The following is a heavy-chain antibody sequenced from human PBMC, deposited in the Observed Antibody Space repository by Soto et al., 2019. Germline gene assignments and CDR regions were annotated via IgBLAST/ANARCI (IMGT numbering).Heavy chain of an antibody. CDR1: GFSFATYG. Sequence: GGSLRLSCAASGFSFATYGMSWVRQAPGKGLEWVSGSSASGGSTYYADSVKGRFTISRDNSKNTLYLQMNSLRAEDTAVYYCAKDRKSGSGWYWDYWGQGTLVTVSS. J-gene: IGHJ4*02. D-gene: IGHD6-19*01. CDR3: AKDRKSGSGWYWDY. V-gene: IGHV3-23*01. CDR2: SSASGGST.